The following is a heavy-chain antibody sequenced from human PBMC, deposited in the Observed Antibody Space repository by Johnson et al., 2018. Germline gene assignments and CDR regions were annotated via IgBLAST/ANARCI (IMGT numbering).Heavy chain of an antibody. V-gene: IGHV4-59*12. CDR3: ARDPGSWSGAFDI. Sequence: QVQLQESGPGLVKPSVTLSLTCTVSGGSISSYYWSWIRQPPGKGLEWIGYIYYSGSTNYNHSLKSPVTISVDTSKNQFSLNLSSVTAADPAVYYCARDPGSWSGAFDIWGQGTMVTVSS. CDR2: IYYSGST. D-gene: IGHD6-13*01. CDR1: GGSISSYY. J-gene: IGHJ3*02.